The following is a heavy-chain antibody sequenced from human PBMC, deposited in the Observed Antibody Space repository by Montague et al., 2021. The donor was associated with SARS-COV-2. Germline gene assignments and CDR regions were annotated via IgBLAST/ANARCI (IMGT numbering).Heavy chain of an antibody. CDR3: ARQPYLASAYYFDY. D-gene: IGHD3-10*01. CDR2: IFHSGHT. CDR1: GASITTYY. Sequence: SETLSLTCSVSGASITTYYWSWIRQAPGKGLEWIAYIFHSGHTNYNPSLRIRVAISIDTSRDQFSLSLTSITAADTAEYYCARQPYLASAYYFDYWGLGTLVTVSS. J-gene: IGHJ4*02. V-gene: IGHV4-59*01.